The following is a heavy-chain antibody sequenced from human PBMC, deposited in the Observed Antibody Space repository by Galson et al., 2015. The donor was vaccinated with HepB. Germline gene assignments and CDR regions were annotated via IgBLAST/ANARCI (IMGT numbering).Heavy chain of an antibody. J-gene: IGHJ6*02. V-gene: IGHV3-23*01. Sequence: SLRLSCAASGFTLSSYAMTWVRQAPGMGLEWVSAIGGSGGNTFYADSVKGRFTISRDNSKNTLYLQLNSLRAEDAAIYFCAKSGAVGATGHAWGTYGTDVWGQGTTVTVSS. D-gene: IGHD1-26*01. CDR1: GFTLSSYA. CDR2: IGGSGGNT. CDR3: AKSGAVGATGHAWGTYGTDV.